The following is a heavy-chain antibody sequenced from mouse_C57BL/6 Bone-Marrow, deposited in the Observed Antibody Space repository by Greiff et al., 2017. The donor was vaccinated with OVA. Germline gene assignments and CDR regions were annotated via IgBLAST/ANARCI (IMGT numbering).Heavy chain of an antibody. Sequence: VQLQQSGAELVRPGASVTLSCKASGYTFTDYEMHWVKQTPVHGLEWIGAIDPETGGTAYNQKFKGKAILTADKSSSTAYMQLSSLTYEDSAVYYCAKPYYYGSSSWFAYWGQGTLVTVSA. CDR1: GYTFTDYE. CDR2: IDPETGGT. V-gene: IGHV1-15*01. D-gene: IGHD1-1*01. CDR3: AKPYYYGSSSWFAY. J-gene: IGHJ3*01.